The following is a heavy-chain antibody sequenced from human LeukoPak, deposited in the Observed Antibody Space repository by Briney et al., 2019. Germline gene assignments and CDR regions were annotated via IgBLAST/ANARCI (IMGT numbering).Heavy chain of an antibody. CDR2: IHYSGNT. V-gene: IGHV4-61*01. D-gene: IGHD6-19*01. Sequence: SETLSLTCTVSGGSVSSGSYYWSWIRQPPEKGLEWIGYIHYSGNTNYNPSLESRVTISVDTSKNQFSLKLSSVTAADTAVYYCARMAVDNWFDPWGQGTLVTVSS. CDR1: GGSVSSGSYY. CDR3: ARMAVDNWFDP. J-gene: IGHJ5*02.